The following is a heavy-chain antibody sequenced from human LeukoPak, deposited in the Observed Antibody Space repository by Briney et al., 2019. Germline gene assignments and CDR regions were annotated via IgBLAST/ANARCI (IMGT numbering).Heavy chain of an antibody. CDR1: GFTFSSYA. Sequence: GGSLRLSCAASGFTFSSYAMSWVRQAPGKGLEWVAVISYDGSNKYYADSVKGRFTISRDNSKNTLYLQMNSLRAEDTAVYYCTRSADSSGPYFDYWGQGTLVTVSS. CDR3: TRSADSSGPYFDY. V-gene: IGHV3-30*04. D-gene: IGHD3-22*01. CDR2: ISYDGSNK. J-gene: IGHJ4*02.